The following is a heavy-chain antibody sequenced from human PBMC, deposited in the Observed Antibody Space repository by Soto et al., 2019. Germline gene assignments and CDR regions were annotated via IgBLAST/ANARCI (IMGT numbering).Heavy chain of an antibody. CDR1: GCTFSSYE. J-gene: IGHJ4*02. CDR3: SRVPVLEGHFDY. Sequence: GGSLRLSCAASGCTFSSYEMNWVRQAPGKGLEWVSYISSSGSTIYYADSVKGRFTISRDNAKNSLYLQMNSLRAEDSAVYYWSRVPVLEGHFDYWGQGTLVTVSS. CDR2: ISSSGSTI. D-gene: IGHD1-1*01. V-gene: IGHV3-48*03.